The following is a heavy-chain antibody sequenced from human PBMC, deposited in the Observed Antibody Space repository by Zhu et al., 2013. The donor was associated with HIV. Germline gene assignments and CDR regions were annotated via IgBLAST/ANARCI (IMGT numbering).Heavy chain of an antibody. D-gene: IGHD5-12*01. CDR2: INPSGVST. Sequence: QVQLVQSGAEVKKPGASVKVSCKASGYTFTTYYMHWLRQAPGQGLEWMGIINPSGVSTSYAQNFQGRVTMTRDTSTGTLYMELSSLRSEGTAVYYCARGVEMATLSYFDYWGQGTLVTVSS. V-gene: IGHV1-46*03. CDR1: GYTFTTYY. CDR3: ARGVEMATLSYFDY. J-gene: IGHJ4*02.